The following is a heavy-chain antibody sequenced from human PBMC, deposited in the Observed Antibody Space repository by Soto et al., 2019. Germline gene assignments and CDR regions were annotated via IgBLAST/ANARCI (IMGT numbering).Heavy chain of an antibody. CDR3: ARDETYTSGWYFEV. CDR1: GYMFNSYG. V-gene: IGHV1-18*01. Sequence: QVQLVQSGGEVKEPGASVKVSCKASGYMFNSYGMSWLRQAPGQGLEWRGWISGYNGKTNYAQDFQGRITMTTETSTTTVYMELRSLSSDDTAVYYCARDETYTSGWYFEVWGQGTLVTVPS. D-gene: IGHD6-19*01. CDR2: ISGYNGKT. J-gene: IGHJ4*02.